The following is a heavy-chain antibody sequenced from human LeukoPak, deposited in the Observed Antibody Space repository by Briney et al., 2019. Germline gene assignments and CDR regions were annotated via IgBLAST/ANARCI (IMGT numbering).Heavy chain of an antibody. D-gene: IGHD3-10*01. Sequence: PGRSLRLSCAASGFTFDDFAVHWVRQAPGMGLDWVSRISWNSGIKGYAGSVKGRFTISRDNAKNSLYLQMNSLRAEDTALYYCAKADSSGYPPTYWGQGTLVTVSS. V-gene: IGHV3-9*01. CDR1: GFTFDDFA. CDR2: ISWNSGIK. CDR3: AKADSSGYPPTY. J-gene: IGHJ4*02.